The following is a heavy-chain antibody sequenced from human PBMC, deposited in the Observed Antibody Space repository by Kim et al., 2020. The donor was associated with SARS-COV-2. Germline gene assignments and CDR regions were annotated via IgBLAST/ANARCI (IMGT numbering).Heavy chain of an antibody. J-gene: IGHJ5*02. CDR2: VHPTGRT. V-gene: IGHV4-59*08. Sequence: SETLSLTCFVSGDSISNYYWSWIRQPPGKRLEWIAWVHPTGRTMYNPSLKSRVTISLDTSQNLFPLTLRPVTVADTAVYYCARHENSGTYPLDTWGQGTLLTVSS. CDR3: ARHENSGTYPLDT. CDR1: GDSISNYY. D-gene: IGHD3-10*01.